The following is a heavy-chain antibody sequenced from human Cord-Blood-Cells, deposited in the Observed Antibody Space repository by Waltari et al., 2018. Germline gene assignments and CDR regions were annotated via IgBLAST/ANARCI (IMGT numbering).Heavy chain of an antibody. CDR1: GGSFSGYY. V-gene: IGHV4-34*01. CDR2: INHSGST. J-gene: IGHJ3*02. D-gene: IGHD5-18*01. CDR3: ARAPLRRYSYGHDAFDI. Sequence: QVQLQQWGAGLLKPSETLSLTCAVYGGSFSGYYWVWIRQPQGKGLEGIGEINHSGSTNYNPSLKSRVTISVDTSKNQFSLKLSSVTAADTAVYYCARAPLRRYSYGHDAFDIWGQGTMVTVSS.